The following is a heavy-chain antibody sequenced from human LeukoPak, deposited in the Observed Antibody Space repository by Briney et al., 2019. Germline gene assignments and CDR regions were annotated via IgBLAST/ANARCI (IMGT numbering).Heavy chain of an antibody. CDR3: ARGNWEVITPDY. Sequence: SETLSLTCTVSGGSISSYYWSWIRQPPGKGLEWIGYIYYSGSTNYNPSLKSRVTISIDTFKNQFSLKLSSVTAADTAVYYCARGNWEVITPDYWGQGTLVTVSS. CDR1: GGSISSYY. CDR2: IYYSGST. D-gene: IGHD3-22*01. J-gene: IGHJ4*02. V-gene: IGHV4-59*01.